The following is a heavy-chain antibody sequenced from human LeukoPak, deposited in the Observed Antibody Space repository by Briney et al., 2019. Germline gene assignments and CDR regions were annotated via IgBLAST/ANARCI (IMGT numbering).Heavy chain of an antibody. CDR2: ISPTGSTA. D-gene: IGHD6-6*01. V-gene: IGHV3-74*01. Sequence: GGSLRLSCIASGFSFSGHWMHWARQLPGKGLVWVSRISPTGSTASYADSVKGRFTVSRDNAKNTLYLQVNNLRAEDTAVYYCARGPNSNWSGLDFWGQGTLLTVSS. CDR3: ARGPNSNWSGLDF. CDR1: GFSFSGHW. J-gene: IGHJ4*02.